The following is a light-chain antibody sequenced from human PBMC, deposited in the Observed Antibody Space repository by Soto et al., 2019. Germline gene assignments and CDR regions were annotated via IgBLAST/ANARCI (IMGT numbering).Light chain of an antibody. J-gene: IGKJ4*01. CDR1: QSVSSSY. CDR3: QQYGSSPLT. CDR2: GAS. Sequence: DIVLTQSPGTLSLSPGERATLSCRASQSVSSSYLAWYQQKPGQAPRLLIYGASIRATGIPDRFSGSGSGTDCPLTISRLEPEDFAVYYCQQYGSSPLTFGGGTKVEIK. V-gene: IGKV3-20*01.